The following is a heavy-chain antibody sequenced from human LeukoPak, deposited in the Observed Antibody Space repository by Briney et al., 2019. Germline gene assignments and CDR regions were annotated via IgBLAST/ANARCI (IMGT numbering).Heavy chain of an antibody. Sequence: ASVKVSCKASGYTFTGYYMHWVRQVPGQGLEWMGWINPNSGGTNYAQKFQGWVTMTRDTSISTAYMELSRLRSDDTAVYYCARERSRVTMVRGVIGYYGMDVWGKGTTVTVSS. CDR2: INPNSGGT. V-gene: IGHV1-2*04. D-gene: IGHD3-10*01. CDR1: GYTFTGYY. J-gene: IGHJ6*04. CDR3: ARERSRVTMVRGVIGYYGMDV.